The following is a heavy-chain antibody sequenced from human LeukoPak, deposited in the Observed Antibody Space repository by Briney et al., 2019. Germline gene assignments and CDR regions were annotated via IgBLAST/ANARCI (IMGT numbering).Heavy chain of an antibody. Sequence: GGSLRLSCAVSGFTVNSTYMSWVRQAPGKGLEWLSIIYAGGSTYYADSMKGRFTISRDNSKNTLYLQMNSLRVEDTAVYYCARDLADFWSAASGYWGQGTLVTVSS. V-gene: IGHV3-53*01. CDR2: IYAGGST. J-gene: IGHJ4*02. CDR1: GFTVNSTY. CDR3: ARDLADFWSAASGY. D-gene: IGHD3-3*01.